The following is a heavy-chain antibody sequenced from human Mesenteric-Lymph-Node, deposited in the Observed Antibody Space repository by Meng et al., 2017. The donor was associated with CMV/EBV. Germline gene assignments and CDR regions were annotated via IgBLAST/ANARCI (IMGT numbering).Heavy chain of an antibody. J-gene: IGHJ6*02. Sequence: CTVSGDSVSSGSYFWNWIRQPPGKGLEWIAYMSSSGRTNYNPSVKSRVTISVDTSKNQFSLKLSSVTAADTAVYYCSRYRAFYGLDVWGQGTTVTVSS. CDR2: MSSSGRT. CDR3: SRYRAFYGLDV. D-gene: IGHD3-3*02. V-gene: IGHV4-61*01. CDR1: GDSVSSGSYF.